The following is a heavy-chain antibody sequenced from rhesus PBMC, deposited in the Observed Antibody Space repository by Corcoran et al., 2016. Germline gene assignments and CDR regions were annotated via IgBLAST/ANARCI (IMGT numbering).Heavy chain of an antibody. CDR3: ARVSGQQRLARFDY. Sequence: EVQLVESGGGLAKPGGSLRLSCAVSGFTFSDSYMDWVRQAPGKGLEWVSRISNGGSSTWYADSVKGRVTISRENAKNTLYLQMDSLRAEDTAVYYCARVSGQQRLARFDYWGQGVLVTVSS. J-gene: IGHJ4*01. CDR1: GFTFSDSY. V-gene: IGHV3-178*01. CDR2: ISNGGSST. D-gene: IGHD6-31*01.